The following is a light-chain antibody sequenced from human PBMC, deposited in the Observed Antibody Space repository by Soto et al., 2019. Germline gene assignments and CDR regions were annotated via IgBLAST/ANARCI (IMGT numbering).Light chain of an antibody. Sequence: QSALTQPASVSGSPGQSITISCTGTSSDVGGYNYVSWYQQHPGKAPKLMIYDVSNRPSGVSNRFSGSKSGNTASLTISGLPAEDGADYYCSSYTSSSPLHVVFGGGTKLPVL. J-gene: IGLJ2*01. V-gene: IGLV2-14*01. CDR3: SSYTSSSPLHVV. CDR1: SSDVGGYNY. CDR2: DVS.